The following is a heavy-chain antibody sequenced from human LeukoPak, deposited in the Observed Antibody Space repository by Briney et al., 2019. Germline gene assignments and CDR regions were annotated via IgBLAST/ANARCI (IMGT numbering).Heavy chain of an antibody. CDR2: ISGSGGST. CDR1: GFTFSSYA. J-gene: IGHJ4*02. V-gene: IGHV3-23*01. D-gene: IGHD3-22*01. Sequence: GGSLRLSCAASGFTFSSYAMSWVRQAPGKGLEWVSAISGSGGSTYYADSVKGRFTISRDNSKNTLYLQMNSLRAEDTAVYYCAKDRTTSGYYYDSSGSELDYGGQGTLVTVSS. CDR3: AKDRTTSGYYYDSSGSELDY.